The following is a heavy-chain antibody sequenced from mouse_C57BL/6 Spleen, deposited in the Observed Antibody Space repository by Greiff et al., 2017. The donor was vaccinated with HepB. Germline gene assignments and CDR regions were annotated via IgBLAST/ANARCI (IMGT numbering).Heavy chain of an antibody. Sequence: VKLQESDAELVKPGASVKISCKVSGYTFTDHTIHWMKQRPEQGLEWIGYIYPRDGSTKYNEKFKGKATLTADKSSSTAYMQLNSLTSEDSAVYFCAREVEPLLNFDYWGQGTTLTVSS. V-gene: IGHV1-78*01. CDR2: IYPRDGST. CDR1: GYTFTDHT. CDR3: AREVEPLLNFDY. J-gene: IGHJ2*01. D-gene: IGHD1-1*01.